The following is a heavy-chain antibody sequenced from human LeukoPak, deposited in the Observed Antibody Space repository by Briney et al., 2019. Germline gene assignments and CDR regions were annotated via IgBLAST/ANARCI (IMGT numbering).Heavy chain of an antibody. D-gene: IGHD3-10*01. J-gene: IGHJ5*02. CDR3: ARGDYYGSGIREVWSDP. V-gene: IGHV3-66*01. CDR1: GFTVSSNY. Sequence: GGSLRLSCAASGFTVSSNYMSWVRQAPGKGLEWVSVIYSGGSTYYADSVKGRFTISRDNSKNTLYLQMNSLRAEDTAVYYCARGDYYGSGIREVWSDPWGQGTLVTVSS. CDR2: IYSGGST.